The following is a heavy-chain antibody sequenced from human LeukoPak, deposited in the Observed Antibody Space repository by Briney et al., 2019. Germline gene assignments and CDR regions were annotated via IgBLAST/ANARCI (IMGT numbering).Heavy chain of an antibody. CDR2: IYYSGST. Sequence: SETLSLTCTVSGGSISSSSYYWGWIRQPPGKGLEWIGSIYYSGSTYYNPSLKSRVTISVDTSKNQFSLKLSSVTAADTAVYYCARDLRDWFDPWGQGTLVTVSS. V-gene: IGHV4-39*07. CDR1: GGSISSSSYY. CDR3: ARDLRDWFDP. J-gene: IGHJ5*02.